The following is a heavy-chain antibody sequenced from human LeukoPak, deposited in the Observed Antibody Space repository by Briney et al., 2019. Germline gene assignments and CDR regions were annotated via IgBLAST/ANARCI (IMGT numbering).Heavy chain of an antibody. CDR3: ARAPLAVAAAFDI. J-gene: IGHJ3*02. CDR2: IYHSGST. D-gene: IGHD6-19*01. CDR1: GGSISSSNW. Sequence: PSETLSLTCAVSGGSISSSNWWSWVRQPPGKGLEWIGEIYHSGSTNYNPSLKSRVTISVDKSKNQFSLKLSSVTAADTAVYYCARAPLAVAAAFDIWGQGTMVTVSS. V-gene: IGHV4-4*02.